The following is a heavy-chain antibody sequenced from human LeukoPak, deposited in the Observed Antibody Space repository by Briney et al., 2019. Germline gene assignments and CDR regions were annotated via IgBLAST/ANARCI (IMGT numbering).Heavy chain of an antibody. J-gene: IGHJ4*02. Sequence: GESLKISCKGSGYSFKSYYIDWVRQMPGKGLEWMGIISPGDTDIRYSPSFQGQVTISADTSINTAYLQWPSLKASDTAMYYCARHHRVYGVLPDYWGQGTLVTVSS. V-gene: IGHV5-51*01. CDR1: GYSFKSYY. CDR2: ISPGDTDI. CDR3: ARHHRVYGVLPDY. D-gene: IGHD3-10*01.